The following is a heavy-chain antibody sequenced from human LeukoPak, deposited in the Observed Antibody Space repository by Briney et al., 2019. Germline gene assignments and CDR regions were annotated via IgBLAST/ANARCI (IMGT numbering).Heavy chain of an antibody. Sequence: KTGESLKISCQGSGYSFTTYWIGWVRQMPGKGLEWMGIIFPGDFDTRYSPSFQGQVTISVDKSVSAAYLQWSSLKASDTAMYYCASPPTRECSSISCPLSYWGQGTLVTVSS. CDR1: GYSFTTYW. CDR3: ASPPTRECSSISCPLSY. CDR2: IFPGDFDT. J-gene: IGHJ4*02. V-gene: IGHV5-51*01. D-gene: IGHD2-2*01.